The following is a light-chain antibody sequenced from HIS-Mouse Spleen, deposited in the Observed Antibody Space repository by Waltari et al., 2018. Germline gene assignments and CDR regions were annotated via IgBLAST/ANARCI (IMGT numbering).Light chain of an antibody. V-gene: IGKV2D-29*02. CDR1: QSLLHSDGKTY. Sequence: DIVMTQTPLSLSVTPGQPASISCTSSQSLLHSDGKTYLYWYLQKPGQSPQLLIYEVSDRVSGVPDRFSGSGSGTDFTLKISRVEAEDVGVYYCMQSIQLPTWTFGQGTKVEIK. CDR2: EVS. J-gene: IGKJ1*01. CDR3: MQSIQLPTWT.